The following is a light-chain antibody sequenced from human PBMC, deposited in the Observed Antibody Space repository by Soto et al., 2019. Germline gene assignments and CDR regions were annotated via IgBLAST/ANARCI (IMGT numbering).Light chain of an antibody. CDR3: QQSYSLFT. J-gene: IGKJ3*01. CDR1: QSISSY. V-gene: IGKV1-39*01. CDR2: AAS. Sequence: DIQMTQSPSSLSASVGARVTITSRASQSISSYLNWYQQKPGKAPKLLIYAASSLQSGVPSRFSGSGAGTDFTLTISSLQPEDFATYYCQQSYSLFTFGPGTKVDIK.